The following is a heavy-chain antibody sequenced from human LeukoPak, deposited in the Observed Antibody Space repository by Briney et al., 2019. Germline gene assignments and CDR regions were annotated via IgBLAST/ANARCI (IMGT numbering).Heavy chain of an antibody. CDR3: AKDQGSSWYRRWFDP. V-gene: IGHV3-20*04. CDR1: GFTFGDSG. D-gene: IGHD6-13*01. J-gene: IGHJ5*02. CDR2: ISSNGGST. Sequence: GGSLRLSCAASGFTFGDSGMSWVRQVPGKGLEWVSGISSNGGSTGYADSVKGRFTISRDNAKNSLYLQMSSLRAEDTALYYCAKDQGSSWYRRWFDPWGQGTLVTVSS.